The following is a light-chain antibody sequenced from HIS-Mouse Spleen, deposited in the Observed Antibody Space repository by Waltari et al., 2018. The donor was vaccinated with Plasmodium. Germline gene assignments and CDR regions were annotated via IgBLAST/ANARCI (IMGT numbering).Light chain of an antibody. V-gene: IGKV3-11*01. CDR1: QGVSSY. J-gene: IGKJ4*01. Sequence: LVLTQSPATLCLSPGERATHSCRASQGVSSYLAWYQQKPGQAPRLLIYDASNRATGIPARFSGSGSGTDFTLTISSLEPEDFAVYYCQQRSNWPPLTFGGGTKVEIK. CDR3: QQRSNWPPLT. CDR2: DAS.